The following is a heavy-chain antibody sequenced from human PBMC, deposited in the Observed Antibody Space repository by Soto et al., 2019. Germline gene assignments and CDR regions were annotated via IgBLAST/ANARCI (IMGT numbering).Heavy chain of an antibody. V-gene: IGHV4-59*08. CDR2: IYYSGST. J-gene: IGHJ3*02. D-gene: IGHD2-2*01. CDR1: GGSISTYY. CDR3: VRTYCSSSNCYDVFDI. Sequence: SETLSLTCTVSGGSISTYYWGWIRQPPGKGLEWIGYIYYSGSTNYKPSLKSRVTISVDTSKNQFSLKLRSVTAADTAIYYCVRTYCSSSNCYDVFDIWGQGTMVTVSS.